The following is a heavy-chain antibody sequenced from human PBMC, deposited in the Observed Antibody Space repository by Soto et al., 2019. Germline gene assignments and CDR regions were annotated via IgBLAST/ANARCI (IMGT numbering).Heavy chain of an antibody. D-gene: IGHD6-13*01. CDR2: IWGNGRNK. Sequence: QVQLVESGGGVVQPEKSLRVSCAASGFTFSGHAMHWVRQAPGKGLEWVAQIWGNGRNKYYSDSVKGRFTISRDNSKNSVTLQMDSLRVEDTAVYYCARDGQQGTPYGTDVWGQGTPVTVSS. V-gene: IGHV3-33*01. CDR1: GFTFSGHA. J-gene: IGHJ6*02. CDR3: ARDGQQGTPYGTDV.